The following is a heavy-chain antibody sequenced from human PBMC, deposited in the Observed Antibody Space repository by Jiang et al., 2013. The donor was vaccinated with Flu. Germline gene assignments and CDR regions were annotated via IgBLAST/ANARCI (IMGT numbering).Heavy chain of an antibody. J-gene: IGHJ5*02. CDR1: GFDFSGYA. CDR3: ARDSFGEWT. D-gene: IGHD3-10*01. V-gene: IGHV3-33*01. Sequence: QLVESGGGVVQPGRSLRLSCAASGFDFSGYAMNWVRQAPGKGLEWVDYVDSVKGRFTVSRDNSNDMMYLQMNSLVVEDTAVYYCARDSFGEWTWGQGTLVAVSS.